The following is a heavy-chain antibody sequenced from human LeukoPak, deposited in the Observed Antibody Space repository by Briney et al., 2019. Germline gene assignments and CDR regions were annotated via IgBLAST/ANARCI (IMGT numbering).Heavy chain of an antibody. Sequence: KTGGSLRLSCAASGFTFSDYYMSWIRQAPGKGLEWVSYISSSGSTIYYADSVKGRFTISRDNAKNSLYLQMNSLRAEDTAVYYCARAAAGRDGYYYYYYYMDVWGKGTTVTVSS. V-gene: IGHV3-11*04. CDR1: GFTFSDYY. CDR2: ISSSGSTI. CDR3: ARAAAGRDGYYYYYYYMDV. J-gene: IGHJ6*03. D-gene: IGHD6-13*01.